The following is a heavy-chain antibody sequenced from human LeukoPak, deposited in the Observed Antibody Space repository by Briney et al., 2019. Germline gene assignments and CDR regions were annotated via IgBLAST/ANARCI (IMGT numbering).Heavy chain of an antibody. CDR3: ARGAYSFDY. CDR2: IYSSGTT. J-gene: IGHJ4*02. CDR1: GGSITGSH. Sequence: SETLSLTCTVSGGSITGSHWSWLRQSAGKGLEWIGRIYSSGTTNYNPSLKSRVTMSLDTSKNQFSLRLSSMTAADTAVYYCARGAYSFDYWGQGALVTVSS. V-gene: IGHV4-4*07.